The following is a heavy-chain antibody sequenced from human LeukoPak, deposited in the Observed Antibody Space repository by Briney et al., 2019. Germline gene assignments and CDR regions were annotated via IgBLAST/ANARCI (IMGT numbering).Heavy chain of an antibody. CDR1: GFIFGDYW. J-gene: IGHJ3*02. D-gene: IGHD2-2*02. V-gene: IGHV3-7*01. CDR3: ARPYCSSTNCYKRDAFDI. Sequence: GGSLRLSCVASGFIFGDYWMSWVRQAPGKGLEWLASIKQDGSEKFYVDSVQGRFTISRDNAKNSLFLQMHNLRAADTAIYYCARPYCSSTNCYKRDAFDIWGQGTMVIVSS. CDR2: IKQDGSEK.